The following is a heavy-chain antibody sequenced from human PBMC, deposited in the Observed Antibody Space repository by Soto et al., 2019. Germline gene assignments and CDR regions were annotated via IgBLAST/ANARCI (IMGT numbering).Heavy chain of an antibody. CDR3: ARDVRAAAGPMYYFDY. D-gene: IGHD6-13*01. CDR2: IWYDGSNK. CDR1: GFTFSSYG. Sequence: QVQLVESGGGVVQPGRSLRLSCAASGFTFSSYGMHWVRQAPGKGLEWVAVIWYDGSNKYYADSVKGRFTISRDNSKNTMYMQMNSMRAEDTAVYYCARDVRAAAGPMYYFDYWGQGTLVTVSS. J-gene: IGHJ4*02. V-gene: IGHV3-33*01.